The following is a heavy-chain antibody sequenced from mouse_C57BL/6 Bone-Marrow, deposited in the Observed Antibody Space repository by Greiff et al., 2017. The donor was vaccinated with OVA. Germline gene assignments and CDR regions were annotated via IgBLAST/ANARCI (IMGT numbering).Heavy chain of an antibody. J-gene: IGHJ4*01. CDR1: GFSFNTYA. D-gene: IGHD1-3*01. CDR3: VRRGLKMDY. V-gene: IGHV10-1*01. Sequence: EVQRVESGGGLVQPKGSLKLSCAASGFSFNTYAMNWVRQAPGTGLEWVARIRSKSNNYATYYADSVKDRFTISRDDSESMLYLQMNNLKTEDTAMYYCVRRGLKMDYWGQGTSVTVSS. CDR2: IRSKSNNYAT.